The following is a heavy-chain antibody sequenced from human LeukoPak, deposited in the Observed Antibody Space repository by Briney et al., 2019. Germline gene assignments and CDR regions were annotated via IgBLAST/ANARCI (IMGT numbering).Heavy chain of an antibody. CDR2: IYYSGIT. CDR1: GGSISSYY. V-gene: IGHV4-59*08. CDR3: ARSGSLRYFDY. D-gene: IGHD1-26*01. J-gene: IGHJ4*02. Sequence: SETLSLTCTVSGGSISSYYWSWIRQPPGKGLEWIGYIYYSGITNYNPSLKSRVTISVDTSKNQFSLKLSSVTAADTAVYYCARSGSLRYFDYWGQGTLVTVSS.